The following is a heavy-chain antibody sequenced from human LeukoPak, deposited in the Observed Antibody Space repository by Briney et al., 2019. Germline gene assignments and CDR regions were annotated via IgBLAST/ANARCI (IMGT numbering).Heavy chain of an antibody. V-gene: IGHV3-48*02. D-gene: IGHD7-27*01. CDR3: AREDDSWGPNNLDL. Sequence: GGSLRLSCAASAFTFSGYSMNWVRQAPGKGLEWISYIDTSSSTMYYADSVMGRFTISRDNAKESLYLQMNSLRDEDTAVYYCAREDDSWGPNNLDLWGQGTMVTVSS. CDR2: IDTSSSTM. J-gene: IGHJ3*01. CDR1: AFTFSGYS.